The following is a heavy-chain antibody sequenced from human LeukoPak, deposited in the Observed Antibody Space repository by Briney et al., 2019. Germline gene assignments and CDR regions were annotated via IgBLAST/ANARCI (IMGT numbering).Heavy chain of an antibody. D-gene: IGHD2-2*01. CDR3: ARGFCSSTNCYQGPFDF. CDR1: GFTFSNAW. J-gene: IGHJ4*02. V-gene: IGHV3-15*01. Sequence: GGSLRLSCAASGFTFSNAWMTWVRQAPGKGLEWVGHIKNKTNGGTTDYAAPVKGRFIISRDDSKNTLYLQMNSLRTEDTAVYYCARGFCSSTNCYQGPFDFWGQGTLVTVSS. CDR2: IKNKTNGGTT.